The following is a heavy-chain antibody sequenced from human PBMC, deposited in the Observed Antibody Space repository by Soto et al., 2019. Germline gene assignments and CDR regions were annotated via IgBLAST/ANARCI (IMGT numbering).Heavy chain of an antibody. V-gene: IGHV1-18*01. CDR3: ARDPANWNYGSWFDP. J-gene: IGHJ5*02. CDR2: ISAYNGNT. CDR1: GYTFTSYG. D-gene: IGHD1-7*01. Sequence: ASVKVSCKASGYTFTSYGISWVRQAPGQGLEWMGWISAYNGNTNYAQKLQGRVTMTTDTSTSTAYMELRSLRSDDTAVYYSARDPANWNYGSWFDPWGQGTLVTVSS.